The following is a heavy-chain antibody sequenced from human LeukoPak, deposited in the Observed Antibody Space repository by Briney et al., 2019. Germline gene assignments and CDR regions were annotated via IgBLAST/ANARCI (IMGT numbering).Heavy chain of an antibody. V-gene: IGHV3-13*01. CDR1: GFTFSGYD. Sequence: PGGSLRLSCAASGFTFSGYDMHWVRQATGKGLEWVSAIGTAGDTYYPGSVKGRFTISRENAKNTLYLQMNSLRAEDTAVYYCARTYPGIAVAGTGFDYWGQGTLVTVSS. D-gene: IGHD6-19*01. CDR3: ARTYPGIAVAGTGFDY. J-gene: IGHJ4*02. CDR2: IGTAGDT.